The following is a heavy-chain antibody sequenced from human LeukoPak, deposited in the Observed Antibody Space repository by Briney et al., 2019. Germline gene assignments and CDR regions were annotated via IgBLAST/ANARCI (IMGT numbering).Heavy chain of an antibody. Sequence: SETLSLTCTVSGGSISSYYWSWIRQPPGKGLEWIGYIYYSGSTNYNPSLKSRVTISVDTSKNQFSLKLSSVTAADTAVYYCARRQGYSSGWYRGYYFDYWGQGTLVTVSS. CDR1: GGSISSYY. D-gene: IGHD6-19*01. V-gene: IGHV4-59*08. CDR2: IYYSGST. CDR3: ARRQGYSSGWYRGYYFDY. J-gene: IGHJ4*02.